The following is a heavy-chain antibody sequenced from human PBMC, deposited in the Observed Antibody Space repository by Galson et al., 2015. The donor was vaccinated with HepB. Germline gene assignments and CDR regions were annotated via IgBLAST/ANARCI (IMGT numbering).Heavy chain of an antibody. J-gene: IGHJ6*02. CDR2: IYYSGST. Sequence: SETLSLTCTVSGGSISSYYWSWIRQPPGKGLEWIGYIYYSGSTNYNPSLKSRVTISVDTSKNQFSLKLSSVTAADTAVYYCARGTGDYSNWSYYYYYGMDVWGQGTTVTVSS. V-gene: IGHV4-59*01. CDR3: ARGTGDYSNWSYYYYYGMDV. D-gene: IGHD4-11*01. CDR1: GGSISSYY.